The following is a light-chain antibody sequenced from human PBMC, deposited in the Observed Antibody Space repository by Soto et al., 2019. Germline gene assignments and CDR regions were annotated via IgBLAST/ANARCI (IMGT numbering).Light chain of an antibody. V-gene: IGKV3-15*01. J-gene: IGKJ1*01. CDR3: QHYNNWPPWT. CDR1: QGIGST. Sequence: EIVMTQSPATLSVSPGEGATLSCRASQGIGSTLAWYQQKPGQTPRLLIYGASTRATGVPARFSGSASGTEFTLTITSLQSEDFAIYYCQHYNNWPPWTFGQGTKVDIK. CDR2: GAS.